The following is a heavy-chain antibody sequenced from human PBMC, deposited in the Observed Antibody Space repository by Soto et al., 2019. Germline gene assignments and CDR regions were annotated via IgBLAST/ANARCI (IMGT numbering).Heavy chain of an antibody. CDR1: GFTFSDYY. J-gene: IGHJ4*02. Sequence: LTLSCAASGFTFSDYYMSWIRQAPGKGLEWVSYISSSGSTIYYADSVKGRFTISRDNAKNSLYLQMNSLRAEDTAVYYCARVASGFWSGSDYWGQGTLVTVSS. V-gene: IGHV3-11*01. D-gene: IGHD3-3*01. CDR3: ARVASGFWSGSDY. CDR2: ISSSGSTI.